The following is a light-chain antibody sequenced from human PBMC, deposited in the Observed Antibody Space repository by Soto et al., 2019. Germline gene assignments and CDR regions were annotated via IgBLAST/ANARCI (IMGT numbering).Light chain of an antibody. CDR2: EGT. V-gene: IGLV2-23*01. CDR3: FSYAGSNTYV. CDR1: RSDVGTYNL. J-gene: IGLJ1*01. Sequence: QSSLTQPASVSWSLGQSITISCTGTRSDVGTYNLVSLYQVHPGKAPKLMIYEGTKRPSEISDRFSGSRSGSTASLTISGLQTEDEAEYYCFSYAGSNTYVFGSGTKVTVL.